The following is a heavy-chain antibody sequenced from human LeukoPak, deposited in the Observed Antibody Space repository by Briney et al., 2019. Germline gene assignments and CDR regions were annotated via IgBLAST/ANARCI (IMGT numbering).Heavy chain of an antibody. V-gene: IGHV3-15*01. CDR3: TTGTDSGRYYYYYYMDV. D-gene: IGHD3-10*01. CDR2: IKSKTDGGTT. Sequence: GGSLRLSCAASGFTFSNAWMSWVRQAPGKGLEWVGRIKSKTDGGTTDYAAAVKGRFTISRDDSKTTLYMQMNSLKTEDTAVYYCTTGTDSGRYYYYYYMDVWGKGTTVTISS. J-gene: IGHJ6*03. CDR1: GFTFSNAW.